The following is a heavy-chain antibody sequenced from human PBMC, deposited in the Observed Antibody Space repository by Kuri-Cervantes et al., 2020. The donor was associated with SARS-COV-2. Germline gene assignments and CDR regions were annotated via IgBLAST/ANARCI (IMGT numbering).Heavy chain of an antibody. V-gene: IGHV4-38-2*02. D-gene: IGHD6-6*01. CDR1: GYSISSDYY. Sequence: GSLRLSCTVSGYSISSDYYWGWIRQPPGKGLEWIGSVYRSGSTYNNPSLESRVTILVDTSKNQFSLKLSSVTAADTAVYYCARKQLVLGTFDYWGQGTLVTVSS. CDR2: VYRSGST. CDR3: ARKQLVLGTFDY. J-gene: IGHJ4*02.